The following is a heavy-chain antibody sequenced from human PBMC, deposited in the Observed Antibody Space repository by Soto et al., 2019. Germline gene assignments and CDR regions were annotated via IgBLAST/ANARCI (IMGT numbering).Heavy chain of an antibody. CDR1: GGSFSGYY. V-gene: IGHV4-34*01. CDR3: ARESHDILTGPPWVWYFDL. J-gene: IGHJ2*01. CDR2: INDRGSI. D-gene: IGHD3-9*01. Sequence: QVQLQQWGAGPLRPLETLSLTCGVSGGSFSGYYWAWIRQSPGKGPEWIGEINDRGSINYNPSLKSRVSISVDTSKNHLCLNLRSVTAADTAVYYCARESHDILTGPPWVWYFDLWGRGTLVTVSS.